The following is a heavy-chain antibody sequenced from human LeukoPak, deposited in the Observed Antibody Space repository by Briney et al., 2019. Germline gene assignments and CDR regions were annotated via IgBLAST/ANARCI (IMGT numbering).Heavy chain of an antibody. Sequence: GGSLRLSCAASGFTFSSYAMHWVRQAPGKGLEWVAVISYDGSNKYYADSVKGRFTISRDNSKNTLYLQMNSLRAEDTAVYYCAKDGPLGDYWGQGTLVTVSS. D-gene: IGHD6-6*01. CDR3: AKDGPLGDY. V-gene: IGHV3-30-3*01. CDR1: GFTFSSYA. CDR2: ISYDGSNK. J-gene: IGHJ4*02.